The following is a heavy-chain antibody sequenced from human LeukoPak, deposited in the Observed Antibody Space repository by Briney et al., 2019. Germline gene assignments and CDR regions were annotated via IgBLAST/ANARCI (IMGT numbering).Heavy chain of an antibody. J-gene: IGHJ4*02. CDR2: INDDGSST. D-gene: IGHD1-14*01. Sequence: GGSLRLSCAASRFTFSTYWMEWVRQAPGQGLEWVSRINDDGSSTVYADSVKGRFTVSRDNAKNTLYLQMNSLRAEDTAVYCCGRAKPGGDYWGQGTLVTVSS. CDR1: RFTFSTYW. V-gene: IGHV3-74*01. CDR3: GRAKPGGDY.